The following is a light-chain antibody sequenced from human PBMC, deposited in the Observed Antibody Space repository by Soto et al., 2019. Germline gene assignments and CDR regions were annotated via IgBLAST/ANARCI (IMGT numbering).Light chain of an antibody. CDR2: TAS. Sequence: DIQMTQSPSTLSASVGDRVTITCRASQSIRTWLAWYQQKPGKAPNLLIYTASSLESGVPSRFSGSGSATEFTLTIISLQPDDLATYYCQQYYSHSTFGQGTKVEIK. CDR1: QSIRTW. CDR3: QQYYSHST. V-gene: IGKV1-5*03. J-gene: IGKJ1*01.